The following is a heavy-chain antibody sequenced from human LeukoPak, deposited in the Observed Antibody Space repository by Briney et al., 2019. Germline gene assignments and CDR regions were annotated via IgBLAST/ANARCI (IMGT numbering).Heavy chain of an antibody. J-gene: IGHJ4*02. CDR1: GYTFTDYY. D-gene: IGHD6-19*01. V-gene: IGHV1-2*02. CDR2: INPNSGGT. Sequence: VASVKVPCTASGYTFTDYYMHWVRQAPGQGLESMGWINPNSGGTNSAQKFQGRVTMTGDTSISTAYMELSRLRSDDTAVYYCARDLSLAVPVQGYWGQGTLVTVSS. CDR3: ARDLSLAVPVQGY.